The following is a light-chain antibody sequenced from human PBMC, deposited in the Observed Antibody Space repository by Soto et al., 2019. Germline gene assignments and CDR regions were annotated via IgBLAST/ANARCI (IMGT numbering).Light chain of an antibody. J-gene: IGLJ2*01. CDR3: QTWGTGARI. V-gene: IGLV4-69*01. CDR2: VNSDGSH. CDR1: SGLSDYT. Sequence: QPVLTQSPSASASLGGSVKLTCSLSSGLSDYTIAWHQQQPEKGPRFLMRVNSDGSHIKGDEIPDRFSGSSSGTERYLTISSLQSEDECDYYCQTWGTGARIFGVGTKLTVL.